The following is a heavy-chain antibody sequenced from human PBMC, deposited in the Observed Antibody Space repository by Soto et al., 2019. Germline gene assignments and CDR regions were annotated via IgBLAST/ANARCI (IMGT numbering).Heavy chain of an antibody. V-gene: IGHV1-24*01. CDR1: GHTLTKLA. CDR3: ARDLHSSSWYSWFDP. Sequence: GASVKVSCKVSGHTLTKLAIYWVRQAAGKGLEWMGGFDPEDGEAIYAQKFQGRVTMTEDTSTDTAYMELSSLRSEDTAVYYCARDLHSSSWYSWFDPWGQGTLVTVSS. J-gene: IGHJ5*02. D-gene: IGHD6-13*01. CDR2: FDPEDGEA.